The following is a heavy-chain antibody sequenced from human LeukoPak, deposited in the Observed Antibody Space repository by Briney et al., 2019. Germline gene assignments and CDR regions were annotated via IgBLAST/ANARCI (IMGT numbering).Heavy chain of an antibody. CDR2: VYYSGST. J-gene: IGHJ5*02. Sequence: PSETLSLTCTVSGGSISSYTHHWGWIRHPPGKGLQWIGSVYYSGSTYYNPSLRCRVPLSVDTSKAQFSLTLSSVTATHAPMYYCARSGWPLGGFDPWGQEVLVTVSS. CDR1: GGSISSYTHH. D-gene: IGHD3-10*01. CDR3: ARSGWPLGGFDP. V-gene: IGHV4-39*01.